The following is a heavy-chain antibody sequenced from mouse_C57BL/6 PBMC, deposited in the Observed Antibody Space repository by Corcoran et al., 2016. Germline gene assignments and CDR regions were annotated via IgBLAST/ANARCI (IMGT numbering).Heavy chain of an antibody. V-gene: IGHV1-75*01. J-gene: IGHJ1*03. CDR3: ARYTTVVASYWYFDV. CDR1: GYTFTDYY. D-gene: IGHD1-1*01. CDR2: IFPGSGST. Sequence: QVQLQQSGPELVKPGASVKISCKASGYTFTDYYINWVKQRPGQGLEWIGWIFPGSGSTYYNEKFKGKATLTVDKSSSTAYMLLSSLTSEDSAVYYCARYTTVVASYWYFDVWGTGTTVTVSS.